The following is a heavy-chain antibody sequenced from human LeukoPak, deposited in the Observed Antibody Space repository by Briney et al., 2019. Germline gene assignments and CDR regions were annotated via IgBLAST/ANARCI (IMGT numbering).Heavy chain of an antibody. D-gene: IGHD6-19*01. CDR3: ARDPKQWLSANFDN. V-gene: IGHV1-2*06. Sequence: GASVKVSCKAFGYTFTDYYMHWVRQAPGQGLEWMGRINPNSGGTNYAQKFQGRVTMTRDTSISTSYRELSRLRSDDTAVYYCARDPKQWLSANFDNWGKGTLVTVSS. CDR2: INPNSGGT. CDR1: GYTFTDYY. J-gene: IGHJ4*02.